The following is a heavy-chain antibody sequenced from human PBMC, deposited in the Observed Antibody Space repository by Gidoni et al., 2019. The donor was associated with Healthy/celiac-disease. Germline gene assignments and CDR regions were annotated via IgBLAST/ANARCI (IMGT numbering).Heavy chain of an antibody. CDR3: AKRGARYSSGWYGPIDY. Sequence: EVQLVESGGGLVQPGRSLRLSCAASGFTFDDYAMHWVRQAPGKGLEWVSGISWNSGSIGYADSVKGRFTISRDNAKNSLYLQMNSLRAEDTALYYCAKRGARYSSGWYGPIDYWGQGTLVTVSS. D-gene: IGHD6-19*01. CDR1: GFTFDDYA. V-gene: IGHV3-9*01. J-gene: IGHJ4*02. CDR2: ISWNSGSI.